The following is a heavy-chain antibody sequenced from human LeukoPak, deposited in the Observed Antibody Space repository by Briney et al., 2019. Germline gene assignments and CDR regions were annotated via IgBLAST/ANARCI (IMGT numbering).Heavy chain of an antibody. J-gene: IGHJ3*02. Sequence: GGSLRLSCAASGFTFSSSAMSWVRQVPGKGLEWVSGISASGGSTYYADSVKGRFTISRDNSKNTLYLQMSSLRPEDTAVHYCARVDDLDAFDIWGQGTMVTVSS. V-gene: IGHV3-23*01. CDR1: GFTFSSSA. CDR2: ISASGGST. D-gene: IGHD2-2*03. CDR3: ARVDDLDAFDI.